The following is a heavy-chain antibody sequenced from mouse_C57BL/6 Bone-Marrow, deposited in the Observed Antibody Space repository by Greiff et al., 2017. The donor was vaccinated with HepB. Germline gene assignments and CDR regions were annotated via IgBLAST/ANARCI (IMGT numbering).Heavy chain of an antibody. D-gene: IGHD4-1*01. Sequence: QVQLQHSGAELVRPGTSVKVSCKASGYAFTNYLIEWVKQRPGQGLEWIGVINPGSGGTNYNEKFKGKATLTADKSSSTAYMQLSSLTSEDSAVYFCARNWEMDYWGQGTSVTVSS. J-gene: IGHJ4*01. CDR3: ARNWEMDY. V-gene: IGHV1-54*01. CDR2: INPGSGGT. CDR1: GYAFTNYL.